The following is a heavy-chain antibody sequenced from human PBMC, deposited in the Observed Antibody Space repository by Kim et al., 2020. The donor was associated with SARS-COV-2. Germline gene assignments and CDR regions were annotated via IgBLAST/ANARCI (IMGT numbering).Heavy chain of an antibody. D-gene: IGHD3-22*01. Sequence: SAQKLQDRVTLTTDTSTRTAYMEVRSLRSDDTAVYYCARVSDSAGYPGLDYWGQGTLVTVSS. CDR3: ARVSDSAGYPGLDY. V-gene: IGHV1-18*01. J-gene: IGHJ4*02.